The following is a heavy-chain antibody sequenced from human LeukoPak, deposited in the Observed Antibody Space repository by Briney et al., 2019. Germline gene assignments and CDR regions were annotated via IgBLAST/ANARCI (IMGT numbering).Heavy chain of an antibody. J-gene: IGHJ1*01. Sequence: SETLSLTCSVSGDSVSRSDSYWDWIRQPPGKGLEWIGTIYCGRTYYSPSLRSRVTMSVDPSNNQFSLTLRSVTAADTALYYCARRRYFDGSGYLEWGQGTLLSVPS. D-gene: IGHD3-22*01. V-gene: IGHV4-39*01. CDR3: ARRRYFDGSGYLE. CDR2: IYCGRT. CDR1: GDSVSRSDSY.